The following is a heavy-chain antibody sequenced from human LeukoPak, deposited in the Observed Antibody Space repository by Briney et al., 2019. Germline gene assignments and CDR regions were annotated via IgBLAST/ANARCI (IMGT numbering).Heavy chain of an antibody. V-gene: IGHV4-61*02. CDR2: IYTSGST. CDR1: GFSISSGSYY. Sequence: EPSETLSLTCTVSGFSISSGSYYWSWLRQPAGKGLEWIVRIYTSGSTNYNPSLKSRVTISVDTSKNQFSLKLSSVTAADTAVYYCARDRYYYDSSGYLTYYFDYWGQGTLVTVSS. J-gene: IGHJ4*02. CDR3: ARDRYYYDSSGYLTYYFDY. D-gene: IGHD3-22*01.